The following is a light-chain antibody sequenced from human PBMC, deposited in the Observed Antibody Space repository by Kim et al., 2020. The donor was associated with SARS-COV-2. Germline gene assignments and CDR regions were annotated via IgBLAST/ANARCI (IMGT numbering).Light chain of an antibody. V-gene: IGKV1-6*01. Sequence: AIQMTQSPSSLSASIGDRVTITCRASQGIRNDLAWYQQKPGEAPKLLIYGASSLQSGVPPRFSGSGSGTEFTLTISSLQPNDFATYFCLQDYNYPWTFGQGTKVDIK. CDR3: LQDYNYPWT. CDR1: QGIRND. CDR2: GAS. J-gene: IGKJ1*01.